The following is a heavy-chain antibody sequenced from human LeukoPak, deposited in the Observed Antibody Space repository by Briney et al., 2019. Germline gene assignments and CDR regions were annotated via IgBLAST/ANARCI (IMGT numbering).Heavy chain of an antibody. Sequence: GESLKISCKGSGYSFTSYWIGWVRQMPGKGLEWMGIIYPGDSDTRYSPSFQGQVTISADKSISTAYLQWSSLKASGTAMYYCARLAQYYYDSSGYSGYFDYWGQGTLVTVSS. CDR1: GYSFTSYW. J-gene: IGHJ4*02. V-gene: IGHV5-51*03. D-gene: IGHD3-22*01. CDR3: ARLAQYYYDSSGYSGYFDY. CDR2: IYPGDSDT.